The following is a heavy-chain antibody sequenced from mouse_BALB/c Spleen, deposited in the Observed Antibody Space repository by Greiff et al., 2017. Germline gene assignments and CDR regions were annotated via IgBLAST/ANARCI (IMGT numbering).Heavy chain of an antibody. D-gene: IGHD1-1*01. Sequence: EVKLVESGGGLVKPGGSLKLSCAASGFTFSSYAMSWVRQTPEKRLEWVASISSGGSTYYPDSVKGRFTISRDNARNILYLQMSSLRSEDTAMYYCARDDPYGSSSYYAMDYWGQGTSVTVSS. CDR3: ARDDPYGSSSYYAMDY. CDR2: ISSGGST. CDR1: GFTFSSYA. V-gene: IGHV5-6-5*01. J-gene: IGHJ4*01.